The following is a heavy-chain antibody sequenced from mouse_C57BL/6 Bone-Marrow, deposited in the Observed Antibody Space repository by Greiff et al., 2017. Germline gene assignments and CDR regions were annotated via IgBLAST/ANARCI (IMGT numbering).Heavy chain of an antibody. V-gene: IGHV13-2*01. CDR1: GFTFSNYR. D-gene: IGHD2-4*01. Sequence: VLLVETGGGLVRPGNSLKLSCVTSGFTFSNYRMPWLRQPPGKRPEWVAVITVISDNYGANYAESVKGRFAISRDDAKSSVYLEMNRLREEDTATYFCSLEVYYEYDAGAFDYWGQGTTLTVSS. CDR3: SLEVYYEYDAGAFDY. CDR2: ITVISDNYGA. J-gene: IGHJ2*01.